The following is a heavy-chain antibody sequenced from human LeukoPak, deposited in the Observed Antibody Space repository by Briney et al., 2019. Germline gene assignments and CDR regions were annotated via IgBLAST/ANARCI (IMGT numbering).Heavy chain of an antibody. CDR1: GFTFSSYE. CDR2: ISSSGSTI. V-gene: IGHV3-48*03. D-gene: IGHD2-15*01. Sequence: GGSLRLSCAASGFTFSSYEMNWVRQAPGKGLEWVSYISSSGSTIYYADSVKGRFTISRDNAKNSLYLQMNSLRAEDTAVCYCARDSSIVVVAALDAFDIWGQGTMVTVSS. CDR3: ARDSSIVVVAALDAFDI. J-gene: IGHJ3*02.